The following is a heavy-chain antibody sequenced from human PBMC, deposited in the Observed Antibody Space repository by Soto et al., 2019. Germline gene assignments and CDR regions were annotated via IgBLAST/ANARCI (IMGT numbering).Heavy chain of an antibody. V-gene: IGHV3-74*01. CDR2: INGDGDYT. CDR1: GFSFSSYW. J-gene: IGHJ4*02. Sequence: EVQLVESGGGLVQPGGSLRLSCAASGFSFSSYWMHWLRQVPGKGLVWVSRINGDGDYTNYADSVKGRFTISRDNAKNPPYLQMNSLRAEDTAGYYWARERGGYSSDFWGQGTLVTVSS. D-gene: IGHD2-15*01. CDR3: ARERGGYSSDF.